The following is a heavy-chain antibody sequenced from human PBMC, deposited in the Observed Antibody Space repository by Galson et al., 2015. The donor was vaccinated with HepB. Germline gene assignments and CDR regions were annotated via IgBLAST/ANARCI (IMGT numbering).Heavy chain of an antibody. D-gene: IGHD4-23*01. CDR2: FDPEDGET. Sequence: SVKVSCKVSGYTLTELSMHWVRQAPGKGLEWMGGFDPEDGETIYAQKFQGRVTMTEDTSTDTAYMELSSLRAEDTAVYYCATEVGKYGGNPDLGAFDIWGQGTMVTVSS. V-gene: IGHV1-24*01. J-gene: IGHJ3*02. CDR1: GYTLTELS. CDR3: ATEVGKYGGNPDLGAFDI.